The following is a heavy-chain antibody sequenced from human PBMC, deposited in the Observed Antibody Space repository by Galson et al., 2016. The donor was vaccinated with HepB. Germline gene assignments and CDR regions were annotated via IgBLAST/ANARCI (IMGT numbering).Heavy chain of an antibody. CDR3: ARVYLITFGGVPQYYGMDV. J-gene: IGHJ6*02. CDR2: IYYSGRT. Sequence: TLSLTCTVSGGSISSGGYYWSWIRQHPGKGLEWIGYIYYSGRTDYNPSLKSRVTISVDTSKIQFSLRLTSVTAADTAVYHCARVYLITFGGVPQYYGMDVWGQGTTVVVSS. V-gene: IGHV4-31*03. CDR1: GGSISSGGYY. D-gene: IGHD3-16*01.